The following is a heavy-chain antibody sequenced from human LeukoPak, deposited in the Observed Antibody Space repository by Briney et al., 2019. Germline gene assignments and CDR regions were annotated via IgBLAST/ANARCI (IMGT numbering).Heavy chain of an antibody. CDR3: ASSYDSRSPPHY. Sequence: GGSLRLSCAASGFTFSSYWMSWVRQAPGKGLEWVANIKQDGSEKYYVDSVKGRFTISRDNAKNSLNLQMNSLRAEDTAVYYCASSYDSRSPPHYWGQGTLVTVSS. CDR2: IKQDGSEK. D-gene: IGHD3-22*01. CDR1: GFTFSSYW. J-gene: IGHJ4*02. V-gene: IGHV3-7*01.